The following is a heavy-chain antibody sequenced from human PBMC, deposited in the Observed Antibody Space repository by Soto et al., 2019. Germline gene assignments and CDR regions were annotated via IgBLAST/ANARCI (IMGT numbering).Heavy chain of an antibody. CDR1: GGSISSGGYY. CDR3: VRANYDSSGYYYYFDY. Sequence: QVQLQESGPGLVKPSQTLSLTCTVSGGSISSGGYYWSWIRQHPGKGLEWIGYIYYSGSTYYNPSLKSRVTISVDTSKNQFSLKLSSVTAADTAVYYCVRANYDSSGYYYYFDYWGQGTLVTVSS. V-gene: IGHV4-31*03. J-gene: IGHJ4*02. CDR2: IYYSGST. D-gene: IGHD3-22*01.